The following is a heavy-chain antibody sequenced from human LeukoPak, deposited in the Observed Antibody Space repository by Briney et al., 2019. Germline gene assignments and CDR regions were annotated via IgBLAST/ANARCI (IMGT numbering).Heavy chain of an antibody. V-gene: IGHV4-30-2*01. CDR2: IYHSGST. CDR1: GGSISSGGYS. Sequence: PSQTLSLTCAVSGGSISSGGYSWSWIRQPPGKGLEWIGYIYHSGSTYYNPSLKSRVTISVDRSKNQFSLKLNSVTAADTAVYYCASTVTPDGMDVWGKGTTVTVSS. D-gene: IGHD4-17*01. J-gene: IGHJ6*04. CDR3: ASTVTPDGMDV.